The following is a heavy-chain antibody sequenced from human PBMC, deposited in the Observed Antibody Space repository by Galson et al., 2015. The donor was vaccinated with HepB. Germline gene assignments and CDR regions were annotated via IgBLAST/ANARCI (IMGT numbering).Heavy chain of an antibody. CDR1: GYTFINYA. Sequence: QSGAEVKKPGASVKVSCKASGYTFINYAISWVRQAPGQGLEWMAWISTNSADRNYAQDFQDRVTMTTDTSTSTAYMELRSPRSDDTAVYYCARVGSRVGATTYFDYWGQGTLVTVSS. D-gene: IGHD1-26*01. V-gene: IGHV1-18*04. J-gene: IGHJ4*02. CDR2: ISTNSADR. CDR3: ARVGSRVGATTYFDY.